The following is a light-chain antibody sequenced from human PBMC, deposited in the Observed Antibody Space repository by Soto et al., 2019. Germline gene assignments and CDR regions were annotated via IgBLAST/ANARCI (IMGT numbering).Light chain of an antibody. J-gene: IGLJ3*02. CDR3: CSYAGRNTVV. Sequence: QSALTQPASVSGSPGQSITVSCTGTNSDVGRYNLVSWYQQHPGKTPKLIISEVNERPSGVSDCFSGSKSGNTASLTISGLQSEDEADYYCCSYAGRNTVVFGGGTKVTVL. V-gene: IGLV2-23*02. CDR1: NSDVGRYNL. CDR2: EVN.